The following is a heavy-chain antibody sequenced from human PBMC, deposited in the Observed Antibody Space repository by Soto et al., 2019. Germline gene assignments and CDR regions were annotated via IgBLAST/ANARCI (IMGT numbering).Heavy chain of an antibody. CDR2: IYYSGTT. CDR1: GGSISSGGYY. CDR3: ARCYYGSGSYRTFDY. D-gene: IGHD3-10*01. V-gene: IGHV4-31*03. Sequence: QVQLQESGPGLVKPSQTLSLTCTVSGGSISSGGYYWSWIRQHPGKGLEWIGYIYYSGTTYYNPSLKSRVTISVDPSKNQFSLKLSSVTAADTAVYYCARCYYGSGSYRTFDYWGQGTLVTVSS. J-gene: IGHJ4*02.